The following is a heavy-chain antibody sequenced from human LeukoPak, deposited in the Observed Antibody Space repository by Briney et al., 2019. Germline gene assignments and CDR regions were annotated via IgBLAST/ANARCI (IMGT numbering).Heavy chain of an antibody. D-gene: IGHD6-19*01. Sequence: GASVKVSCKASGYTFTSYGISWVRQAPGQGLEWMGWISAYNGNTNYAQKLQGRVTMTTDTSTSTAYMELRSLRSDDTAVYYCARAVYSSGWYGSTSRLFDYWGQGTLVTVSS. CDR3: ARAVYSSGWYGSTSRLFDY. CDR1: GYTFTSYG. J-gene: IGHJ4*02. CDR2: ISAYNGNT. V-gene: IGHV1-18*01.